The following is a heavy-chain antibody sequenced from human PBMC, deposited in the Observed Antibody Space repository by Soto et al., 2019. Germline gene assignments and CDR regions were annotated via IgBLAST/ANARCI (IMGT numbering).Heavy chain of an antibody. J-gene: IGHJ5*02. V-gene: IGHV1-18*01. CDR1: GYTFTNYG. Sequence: QVQLVQSGAEVKKPGASVKVSCKASGYTFTNYGINWVRQAPGQGLEWMGWISAYNGNTNYAQNLQGRVTMTTDTSTSPAYMALRSLGSDDTAAYYCARDDEEWADATNWFDPWCQGTLVTVSS. D-gene: IGHD3-3*01. CDR3: ARDDEEWADATNWFDP. CDR2: ISAYNGNT.